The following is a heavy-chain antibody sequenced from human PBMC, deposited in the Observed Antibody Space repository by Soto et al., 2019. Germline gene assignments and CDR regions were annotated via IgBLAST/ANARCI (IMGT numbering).Heavy chain of an antibody. V-gene: IGHV1-24*01. CDR1: GYTLTELS. CDR3: ATLPVPAALYYYYYMDV. D-gene: IGHD2-2*01. CDR2: FDPEDGET. J-gene: IGHJ6*03. Sequence: EASVKVSCKVSGYTLTELSMHWVRQAPGKRLEWMGGFDPEDGETIYAQKFQGRVTMTEDTSTDTAYMELSSLRSEDTAVYYCATLPVPAALYYYYYMDVWGKGTTVTVSS.